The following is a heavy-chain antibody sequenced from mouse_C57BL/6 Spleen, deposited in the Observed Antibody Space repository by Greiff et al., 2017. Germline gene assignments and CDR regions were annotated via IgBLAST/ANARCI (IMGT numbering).Heavy chain of an antibody. J-gene: IGHJ3*01. V-gene: IGHV1-64*01. D-gene: IGHD2-2*01. Sequence: VQLQQPGAELVKPGASVKLSCKASGYTFTSYWMHWVKQRPGQGLEWIGMIHPNSGSTNYNEKFKSKATLTVDKSSSTAYMQLSSLTSEDSAVYYCARGGYDSAWIAYWGQGTLVTVSA. CDR3: ARGGYDSAWIAY. CDR2: IHPNSGST. CDR1: GYTFTSYW.